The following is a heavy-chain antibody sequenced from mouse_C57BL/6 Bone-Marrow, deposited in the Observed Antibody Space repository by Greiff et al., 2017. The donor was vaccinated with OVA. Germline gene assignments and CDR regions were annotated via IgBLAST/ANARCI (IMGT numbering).Heavy chain of an antibody. J-gene: IGHJ2*01. CDR3: ARLLTGTFGY. D-gene: IGHD4-1*01. V-gene: IGHV5-9*01. CDR1: GFTFSSYT. Sequence: DVKLVESGGGLVKPGGSLKLSCAASGFTFSSYTMSWVRQTPEKRLEWVATISGGGGNTYYPDSVKGRFTISRDNAKNTLYLQMSSLRSEDTALYYCARLLTGTFGYWGQGTTLTVSS. CDR2: ISGGGGNT.